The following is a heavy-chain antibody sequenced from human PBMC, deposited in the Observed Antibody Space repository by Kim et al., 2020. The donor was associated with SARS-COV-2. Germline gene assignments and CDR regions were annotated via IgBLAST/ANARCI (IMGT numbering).Heavy chain of an antibody. CDR1: GFTFSSYA. Sequence: GGSLRLSCSASGFTFSSYAMHWVRQAPGKGLEYVSAISSNGGSTYYADSVKGRFTISRDNSKNTLYLQMSSLRAEDTAVYYCVNGPYCSGGSCYFNFDYWGQGTLVTVSS. CDR2: ISSNGGST. V-gene: IGHV3-64D*09. CDR3: VNGPYCSGGSCYFNFDY. D-gene: IGHD2-15*01. J-gene: IGHJ4*02.